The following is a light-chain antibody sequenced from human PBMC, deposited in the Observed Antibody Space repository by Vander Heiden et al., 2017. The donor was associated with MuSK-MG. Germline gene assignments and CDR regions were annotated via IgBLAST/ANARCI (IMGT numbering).Light chain of an antibody. CDR2: DAS. Sequence: DIQMTQSPSSLSASVGDRVTMTCQASQDITNYLNWYQQKPGKAPKLLIDDASNVETGVPSRFSGNGSGTDFTFTISSLQPEDIATYYCQQYDNLPYTFGQGTKLEIK. CDR3: QQYDNLPYT. V-gene: IGKV1-33*01. J-gene: IGKJ2*01. CDR1: QDITNY.